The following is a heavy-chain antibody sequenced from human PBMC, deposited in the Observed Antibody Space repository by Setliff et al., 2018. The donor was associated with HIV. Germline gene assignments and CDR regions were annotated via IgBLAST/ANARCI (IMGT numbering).Heavy chain of an antibody. Sequence: PGGSLRLSCAASGFTPSNAWMNWVRQAPGRGLQWVANIWFDGSNTYYADSVKGRFTISRDNSKNTLFLEMNSLGVEDTAVYYCARGSSAWYFDLWGRGTPVTVSS. CDR3: ARGSSAWYFDL. CDR2: IWFDGSNT. V-gene: IGHV3-33*08. J-gene: IGHJ2*01. CDR1: GFTPSNAW. D-gene: IGHD6-25*01.